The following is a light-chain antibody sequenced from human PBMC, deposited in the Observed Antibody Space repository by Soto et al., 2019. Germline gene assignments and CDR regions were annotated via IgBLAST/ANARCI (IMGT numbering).Light chain of an antibody. V-gene: IGLV2-18*02. CDR1: SSDVGSYNR. J-gene: IGLJ2*01. CDR2: EVN. CDR3: SSYTSSTTLV. Sequence: QAVVTQPPSVSGSPGQSVTISCTGTSSDVGSYNRVSWYQQPPGTAPKLMIYEVNNRPSGVPERFSGSKSGNTASLTISGLQAEDEADYYCSSYTSSTTLVFGGGTKLTVL.